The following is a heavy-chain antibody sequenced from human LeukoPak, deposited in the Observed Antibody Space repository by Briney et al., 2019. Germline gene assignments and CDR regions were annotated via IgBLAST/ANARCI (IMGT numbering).Heavy chain of an antibody. V-gene: IGHV3-23*01. CDR1: GFTFSSYA. Sequence: GGSLRLSCVASGFTFSSYAMSWVRQAPGKGLEWVSAISGSGGSTYYADSVKGRFTISRDNSKNTLYLQMNSLRAEDTAVYYCARDERGFGALFDYWGQGTLVTVSS. D-gene: IGHD3-16*01. CDR2: ISGSGGST. J-gene: IGHJ4*02. CDR3: ARDERGFGALFDY.